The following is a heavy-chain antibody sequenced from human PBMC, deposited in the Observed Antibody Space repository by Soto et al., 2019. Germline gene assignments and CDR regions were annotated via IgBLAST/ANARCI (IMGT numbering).Heavy chain of an antibody. Sequence: SVKVSCKASGGTFSSYAISWVRQAPGQGLEWMGGIIPIFGTANYTQKFQGRVTITADESTSTAYMELSSLRSEDTAVYYCARALRFLEWLSYWGQGTLVTVS. D-gene: IGHD3-3*01. J-gene: IGHJ4*02. V-gene: IGHV1-69*13. CDR2: IIPIFGTA. CDR1: GGTFSSYA. CDR3: ARALRFLEWLSY.